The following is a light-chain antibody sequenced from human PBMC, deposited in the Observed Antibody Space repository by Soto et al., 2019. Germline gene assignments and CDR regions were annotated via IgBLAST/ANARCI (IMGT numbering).Light chain of an antibody. CDR1: SSDVGGYNY. V-gene: IGLV2-11*01. J-gene: IGLJ3*02. Sequence: QSVLTQPASVSGSPGQSITISCTGTSSDVGGYNYVSWYQQHPGKAPKLMIYDVNKRPSGVPDRFSGSKSGNTASLTISGLQAEDEADYYCCSYAGSYNWVFGGGTQLTVL. CDR3: CSYAGSYNWV. CDR2: DVN.